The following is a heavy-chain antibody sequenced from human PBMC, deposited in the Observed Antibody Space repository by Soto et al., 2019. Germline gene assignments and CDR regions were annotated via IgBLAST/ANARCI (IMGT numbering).Heavy chain of an antibody. V-gene: IGHV1-69*12. CDR3: APGQWIQLSPAAGYYYGMDV. CDR1: GGTFSSYA. J-gene: IGHJ6*02. CDR2: IIPIFGTA. D-gene: IGHD5-18*01. Sequence: QVQLVQSGAEVKKPGSSVKVSCKASGGTFSSYAISWVRQAPGQGLEWMGGIIPIFGTANYAQKFQGRVTITADESTSTAYMELSSLRSEDTAVYYCAPGQWIQLSPAAGYYYGMDVWGQGTTVTVSS.